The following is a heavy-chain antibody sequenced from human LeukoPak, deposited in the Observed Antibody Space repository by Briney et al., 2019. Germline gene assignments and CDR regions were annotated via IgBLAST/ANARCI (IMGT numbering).Heavy chain of an antibody. J-gene: IGHJ4*02. D-gene: IGHD5-24*01. Sequence: GGSLRLSCAASGFTFSSYSMNWVRQAPGKGLEWVSSISSSSNYIYYADSVKGRFTISRDNAKNSLYLQMNSLRAEDTAVYYCARVGVAGFRDGYNMYWGQGTLVTVSS. CDR2: ISSSSNYI. CDR3: ARVGVAGFRDGYNMY. CDR1: GFTFSSYS. V-gene: IGHV3-21*01.